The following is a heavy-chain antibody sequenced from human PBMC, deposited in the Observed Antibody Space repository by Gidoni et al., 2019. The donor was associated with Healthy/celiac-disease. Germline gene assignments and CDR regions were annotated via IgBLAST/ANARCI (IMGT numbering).Heavy chain of an antibody. V-gene: IGHV4-34*01. CDR2: INHSGST. J-gene: IGHJ5*02. CDR1: GGSFSGYY. Sequence: QVQLQQWGAGLLKPSETLSLTCAVYGGSFSGYYWSWIRQPPGKGLEWIGEINHSGSTNYNPSLKSRVTISVDTSKNQFSLKLSSVTAADTAVYYCARGSRQWLVRVGWFDPWGQGTLVTVSS. D-gene: IGHD6-19*01. CDR3: ARGSRQWLVRVGWFDP.